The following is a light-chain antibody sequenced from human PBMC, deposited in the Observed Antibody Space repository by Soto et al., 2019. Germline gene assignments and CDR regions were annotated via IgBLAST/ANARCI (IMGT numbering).Light chain of an antibody. V-gene: IGLV2-14*03. Sequence: QSALAQPASVSGSPGQSITISCTGTSNDVGHFNYVSWFQQHPGKAPKLLIFDVNNWPSGVSDRFSGSKSGNTASLTISGLQPEDEADYYCTSFKTSDTFVFGSGTKVTV. CDR3: TSFKTSDTFV. CDR2: DVN. CDR1: SNDVGHFNY. J-gene: IGLJ1*01.